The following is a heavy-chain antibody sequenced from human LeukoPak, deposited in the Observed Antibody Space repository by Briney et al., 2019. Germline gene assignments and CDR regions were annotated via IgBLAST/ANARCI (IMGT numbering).Heavy chain of an antibody. J-gene: IGHJ4*02. V-gene: IGHV1-69*04. CDR1: GGIFSSYA. CDR3: ARDLPPYYFDY. CDR2: IIPILGIA. Sequence: SVKVSCKASGGIFSSYAISWVRQAPGQGLEWMGRIIPILGIANYAQKFQGRVTITADKSTSTAYMDLSSLRSEDTAVYYCARDLPPYYFDYWGQANLVTVSS.